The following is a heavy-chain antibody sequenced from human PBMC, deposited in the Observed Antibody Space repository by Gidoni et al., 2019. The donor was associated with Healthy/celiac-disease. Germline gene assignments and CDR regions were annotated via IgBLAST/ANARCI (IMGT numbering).Heavy chain of an antibody. V-gene: IGHV1-69*02. CDR3: ARPWGHYGSGSYYI. Sequence: QVQLVQSGAEVKKPGSSVKVSCKASGGTFSSYTISWVRQDPGQGLEWMGRIIPILGIANYAQKFQGRVTITADKSTSTAYMELSSLRSEDTAVYYCARPWGHYGSGSYYIWGQGTMVTVSS. J-gene: IGHJ3*02. CDR2: IIPILGIA. D-gene: IGHD3-10*01. CDR1: GGTFSSYT.